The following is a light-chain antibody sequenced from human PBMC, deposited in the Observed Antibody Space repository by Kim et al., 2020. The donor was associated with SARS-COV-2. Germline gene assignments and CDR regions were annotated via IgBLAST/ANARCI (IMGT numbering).Light chain of an antibody. CDR1: QGVSTW. CDR2: KAS. Sequence: SASVGARVTITCRASQGVSTWLAWYQQKPGKAPKLLIYKASNLQSGVPSRFSGSGFGTEFTLTISSLEPDDFATYFCQQYNTYSYNFGQGTKLEI. CDR3: QQYNTYSYN. V-gene: IGKV1-5*03. J-gene: IGKJ2*01.